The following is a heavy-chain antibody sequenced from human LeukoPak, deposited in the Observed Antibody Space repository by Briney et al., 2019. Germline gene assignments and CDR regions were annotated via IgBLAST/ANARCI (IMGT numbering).Heavy chain of an antibody. CDR1: GGSISTYY. V-gene: IGHV4-59*01. CDR3: ARISGGTITTGFFDS. J-gene: IGHJ4*02. Sequence: PSETLSLTCTVSGGSISTYYWSWIRQSPGKGLEWIGCIFNTGSTNQNPSLKSRVTISVDTSKNHFSLKLSSVTAADTAVYYCARISGGTITTGFFDSWGQGTLVTVSS. CDR2: IFNTGST. D-gene: IGHD3-22*01.